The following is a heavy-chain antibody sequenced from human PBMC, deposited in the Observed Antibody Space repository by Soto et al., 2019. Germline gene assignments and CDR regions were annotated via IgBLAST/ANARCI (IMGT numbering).Heavy chain of an antibody. CDR2: IHHSGST. CDR1: GGFISNYY. CDR3: ARSIDSSGYYFSNC. J-gene: IGHJ4*02. V-gene: IGHV4-59*01. D-gene: IGHD3-22*01. Sequence: KTSETLSLTCTVSGGFISNYYWSWIRQSPGKGLEWIGYIHHSGSTNYNPSLKSRVTMSVDTSRNQFSLKLSSVTAADTAVYYCARSIDSSGYYFSNCWGQGTLVTVSS.